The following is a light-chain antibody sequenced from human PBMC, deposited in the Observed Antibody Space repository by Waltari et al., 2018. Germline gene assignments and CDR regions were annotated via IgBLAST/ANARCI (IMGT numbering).Light chain of an antibody. CDR1: KSISKY. J-gene: IGKJ1*01. CDR2: GAS. V-gene: IGKV3-20*01. CDR3: QHYVRLPAT. Sequence: EIMLTQSPGTLSLSPGERATLSCRASKSISKYLTWYQQKPGQAPRLLIYGASSRATGIPDRFSGSGSGTDFSLTISRLEPQDFAVYYCQHYVRLPATFGQGTKVEIK.